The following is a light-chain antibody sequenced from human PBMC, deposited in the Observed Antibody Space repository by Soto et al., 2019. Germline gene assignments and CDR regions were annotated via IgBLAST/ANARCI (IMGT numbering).Light chain of an antibody. V-gene: IGLV2-14*01. Sequence: QSALTQPASVSGSPGQSITISCTETSSDVAAYNYVSWYQQHPGKAPKLMIYEVSKRPSGVSNRFSGSKSGNAASLTISGLQPEDEADYYCSSYTSSNTLVVFGGGTKLTVL. CDR2: EVS. J-gene: IGLJ2*01. CDR3: SSYTSSNTLVV. CDR1: SSDVAAYNY.